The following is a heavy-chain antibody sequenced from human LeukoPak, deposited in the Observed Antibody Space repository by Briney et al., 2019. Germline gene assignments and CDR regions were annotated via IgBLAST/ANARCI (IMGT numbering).Heavy chain of an antibody. CDR2: IYYSGST. D-gene: IGHD6-19*01. V-gene: IGHV4-59*01. Sequence: SETLSLTCTVSGGSISSYYWSWIRQPPGKGLEWIGYIYYSGSTNYNPSLKSRVSISVDTSKKQFSLRLSSVTAADTAVYYCARYSSGWYGFDYWGQGTLVTVS. CDR3: ARYSSGWYGFDY. J-gene: IGHJ4*02. CDR1: GGSISSYY.